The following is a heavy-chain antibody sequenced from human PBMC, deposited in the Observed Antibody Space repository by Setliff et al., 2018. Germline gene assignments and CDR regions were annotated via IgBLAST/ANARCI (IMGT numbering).Heavy chain of an antibody. V-gene: IGHV4-39*01. CDR3: ARLPGYCNGGNCYGYYTFDI. D-gene: IGHD2-15*01. J-gene: IGHJ3*02. CDR1: GDSISSSSYY. CDR2: MNYSGIT. Sequence: SETLSLTCSVYGDSISSSSYYWGWIRQPPGKGLEWIGSMNYSGITYYSPSLKSRVIVYVDTSKNQFSLKLSSVTAADTAVYYCARLPGYCNGGNCYGYYTFDIWGQGTMVTVSS.